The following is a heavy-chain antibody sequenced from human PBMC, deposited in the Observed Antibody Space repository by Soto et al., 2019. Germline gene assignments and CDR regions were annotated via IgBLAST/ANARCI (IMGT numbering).Heavy chain of an antibody. CDR1: GFSRTTIGVR. CDR2: IYWNDDK. J-gene: IGHJ5*02. D-gene: IGHD4-17*01. CDR3: AHRTTTVTWWFDP. V-gene: IGHV2-5*01. Sequence: QITLQESGPTLVTTTQTLTLTCTFSGFSRTTIGVRVGWIRHPPGKALEWLALIYWNDDKRYSPSLKSRLTITKNTNKDQVVLTTTNLDPADTATYFCAHRTTTVTWWFDPWGQVTLVTVSS.